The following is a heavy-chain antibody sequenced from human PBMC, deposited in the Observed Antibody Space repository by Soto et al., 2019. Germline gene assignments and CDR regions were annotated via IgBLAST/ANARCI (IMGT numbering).Heavy chain of an antibody. CDR2: ISASGDST. V-gene: IGHV3-23*01. J-gene: IGHJ4*02. CDR1: GVGFSHDG. Sequence: HPGGSLRLSCATSGVGFSHDGMSWVRQAPGKGLEWVSGISASGDSTYYADPVKGRFTISGDNSKRTLYLQMNSLRAEDTAIYYCATDPRGPDYWGQGTQVTVSS. CDR3: ATDPRGPDY.